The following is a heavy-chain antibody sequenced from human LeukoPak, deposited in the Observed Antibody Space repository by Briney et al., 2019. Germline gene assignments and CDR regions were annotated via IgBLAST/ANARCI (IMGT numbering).Heavy chain of an antibody. CDR2: INPNSGGT. CDR1: GYTFTAYY. CDR3: ASTMVRGVILNY. J-gene: IGHJ4*02. V-gene: IGHV1-2*02. Sequence: ASVKVSCKASGYTFTAYYMHWVRQAPGQGLEWMGWINPNSGGTNYAQKFQGRVTMTRDTSISTAYMELSRLRSDDTAVYYCASTMVRGVILNYWGQGTLVTVSS. D-gene: IGHD3-10*01.